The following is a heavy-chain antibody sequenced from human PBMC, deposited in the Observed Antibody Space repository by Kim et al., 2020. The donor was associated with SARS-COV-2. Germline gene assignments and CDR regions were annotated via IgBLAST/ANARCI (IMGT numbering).Heavy chain of an antibody. V-gene: IGHV1-69*13. Sequence: SVKVSCKASGGTFSSYAISWVRQAPGQGLEWMGGIIPIFGTANYAQKFQGRVTITADESTSTAYMELGSLRSEDTAVYYCARAPVRARYFDYWGQGTLVTVSS. CDR3: ARAPVRARYFDY. CDR1: GGTFSSYA. J-gene: IGHJ4*02. CDR2: IIPIFGTA.